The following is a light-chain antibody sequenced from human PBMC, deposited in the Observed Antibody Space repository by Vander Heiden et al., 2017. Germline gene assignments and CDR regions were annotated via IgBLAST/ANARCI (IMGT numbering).Light chain of an antibody. CDR2: AAS. J-gene: IGKJ1*01. CDR1: QGISSY. Sequence: AIRITQSPSSFSASTGDRVTITCRASQGISSYLAWYQQKPGKAPKLLIYAASTLQSGVPSRFSGSGSGTDFTLTISCLQSEDFANYYCQQYYSYPPTFGQGTKVEIK. V-gene: IGKV1-8*01. CDR3: QQYYSYPPT.